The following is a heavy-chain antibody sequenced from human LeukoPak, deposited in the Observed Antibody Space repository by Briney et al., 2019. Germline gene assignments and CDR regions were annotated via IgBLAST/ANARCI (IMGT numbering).Heavy chain of an antibody. Sequence: PSETLSLTCTVSGYSISSGYYWGWIRQPPGKGLEWIGSIYHSGSTYYNPSLKSRVTISVDTSKNQFSLKLSSVTAADTAVYYCAEGYSSSWYRWFDPWGQGTLVTVSS. CDR1: GYSISSGYY. D-gene: IGHD6-13*01. CDR2: IYHSGST. J-gene: IGHJ5*02. CDR3: AEGYSSSWYRWFDP. V-gene: IGHV4-38-2*02.